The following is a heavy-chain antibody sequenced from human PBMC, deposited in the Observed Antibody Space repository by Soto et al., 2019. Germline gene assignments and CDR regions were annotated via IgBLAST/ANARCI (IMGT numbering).Heavy chain of an antibody. CDR3: ARDGAADGYNAGTFDY. Sequence: QVQLQESGPGLVKPSETLSLTCTVSGGSISSYYWSWIRQPPGKGLEWIGYIYYSGSTNYNPSLKSRVTISVDTSKNQFSLKLSSVTAADTAVYYCARDGAADGYNAGTFDYWGQGTLVTVSS. J-gene: IGHJ4*02. CDR1: GGSISSYY. CDR2: IYYSGST. D-gene: IGHD6-13*01. V-gene: IGHV4-59*01.